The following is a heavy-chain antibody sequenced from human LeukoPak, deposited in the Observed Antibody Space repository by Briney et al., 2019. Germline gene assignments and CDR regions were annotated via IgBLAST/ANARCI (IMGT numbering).Heavy chain of an antibody. CDR2: ITSNGDKT. V-gene: IGHV3-64*01. CDR1: GFTFSSYA. J-gene: IGHJ4*02. D-gene: IGHD1-26*01. Sequence: GGSLRLSCAASGFTFSSYAMHWVRQAPGKGLEYVSAITSNGDKTYYGNSVKGRFTISRDNSKSTLYLQMGSLSIEDVAVYYCARGGATTLFDYWGQGTLVTVSS. CDR3: ARGGATTLFDY.